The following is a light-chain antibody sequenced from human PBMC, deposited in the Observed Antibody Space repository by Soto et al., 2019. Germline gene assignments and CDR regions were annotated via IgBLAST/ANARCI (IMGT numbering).Light chain of an antibody. CDR2: AAS. CDR3: QQYDSFSIT. CDR1: RVISSW. J-gene: IGKJ5*01. V-gene: IGKV1-12*01. Sequence: DIQMTQSPSSVSASVGDSVTITCRAGRVISSWLAWYQQKPGKAPNLLIYAASNLQSGVPPRFSGSGSGTEFSLTISSLQPDDFATYFCQQYDSFSITFGQGTRLAI.